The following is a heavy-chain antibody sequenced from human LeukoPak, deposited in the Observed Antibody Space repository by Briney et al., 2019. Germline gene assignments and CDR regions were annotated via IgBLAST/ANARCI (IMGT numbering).Heavy chain of an antibody. CDR1: GYTFTGYY. J-gene: IGHJ5*02. Sequence: VASVTVSCKASGYTFTGYYMHWVRQAPGQGLEWMGWINPNSGGTNYAQKFQGRVTMTRDTSISTAYMELSGLRSDDTAVYYCARDTTRDNWFDPWGQETLVTVSS. D-gene: IGHD1-26*01. V-gene: IGHV1-2*02. CDR3: ARDTTRDNWFDP. CDR2: INPNSGGT.